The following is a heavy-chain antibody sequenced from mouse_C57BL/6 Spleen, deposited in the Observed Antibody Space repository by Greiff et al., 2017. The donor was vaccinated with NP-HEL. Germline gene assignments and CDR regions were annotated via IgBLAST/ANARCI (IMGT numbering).Heavy chain of an antibody. J-gene: IGHJ4*01. D-gene: IGHD2-4*01. V-gene: IGHV1-20*01. CDR1: GYSFTGYF. CDR3: ARGDYDYHYYAMDY. CDR2: INPYNGDT. Sequence: VQLKQSGPELVKPGDSVKISCKASGYSFTGYFMNWVMQSHGKSLEWIGRINPYNGDTFYNQKFKGKATLTVDKSSSTAHMELRSLTSEDSAVYYCARGDYDYHYYAMDYWGQGTSVTVSS.